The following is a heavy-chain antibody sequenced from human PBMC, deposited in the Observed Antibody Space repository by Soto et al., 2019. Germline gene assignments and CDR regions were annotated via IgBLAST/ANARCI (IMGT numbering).Heavy chain of an antibody. J-gene: IGHJ6*02. CDR2: IYWDDDK. D-gene: IGHD4-17*01. CDR1: GFSLSTSGVG. Sequence: QITLKESGPTLVKPTQTLTLTCTFSGFSLSTSGVGVGWIRQPPGKALEWLALIYWDDDKRYSPSLKSRLTIXXDTTKNQVVLTMTYMDPVDTATYYCSYAYPPGMDVWGQGTTVTVSS. CDR3: SYAYPPGMDV. V-gene: IGHV2-5*02.